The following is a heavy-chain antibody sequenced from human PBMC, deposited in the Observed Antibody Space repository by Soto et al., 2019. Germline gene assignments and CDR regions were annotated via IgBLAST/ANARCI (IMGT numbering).Heavy chain of an antibody. CDR1: GFTFSYYS. J-gene: IGHJ5*02. CDR2: IGSSGTI. D-gene: IGHD2-15*01. V-gene: IGHV3-48*02. CDR3: ARGGSGGFNWFDP. Sequence: EVQLLESGGGLVQPGGSLRLSCAASGFTFSYYSMNWVRQAPGKGLEWVSYIGSSGTIYYADSVKGRFTISRDNAKNSLYLQMNSLRDEDTAFYYCARGGSGGFNWFDPWGQGTLVTVSS.